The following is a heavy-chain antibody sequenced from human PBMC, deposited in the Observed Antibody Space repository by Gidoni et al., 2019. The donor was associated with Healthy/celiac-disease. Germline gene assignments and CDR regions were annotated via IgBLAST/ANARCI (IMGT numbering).Heavy chain of an antibody. J-gene: IGHJ6*02. CDR1: GFTFSSYS. Sequence: EVQLVESGGGLVKPGGSLRLSCAASGFTFSSYSMNWVRQAPGKGLEWVSSISSSSSYIYYADSVKGRFTISRDNAKNSLYLQMNSLRAEDTAVYYCARELVVVPAAIRNVDYYYGMDVWGQGTTVTVSS. D-gene: IGHD2-2*01. CDR2: ISSSSSYI. V-gene: IGHV3-21*01. CDR3: ARELVVVPAAIRNVDYYYGMDV.